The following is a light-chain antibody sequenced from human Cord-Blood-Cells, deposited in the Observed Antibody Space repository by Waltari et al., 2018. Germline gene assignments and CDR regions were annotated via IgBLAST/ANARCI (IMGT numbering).Light chain of an antibody. CDR3: QQSYSTPRT. CDR2: AAS. J-gene: IGKJ1*01. Sequence: DIEITQSPSSLSASVGASVHITCRASQSISSYLNWYQQKPGKAPKLRIYAASCLQSGVPSRFSGSGSGTDFTLTSGSLQPEDFATYYCQQSYSTPRTFDQGTKVEIK. V-gene: IGKV1-39*01. CDR1: QSISSY.